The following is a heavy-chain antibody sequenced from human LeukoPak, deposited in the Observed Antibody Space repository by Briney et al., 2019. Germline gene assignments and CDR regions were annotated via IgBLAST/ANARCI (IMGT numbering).Heavy chain of an antibody. J-gene: IGHJ4*02. V-gene: IGHV4-61*10. CDR1: GGSISSGSYY. CDR3: ARLRVEKSSSPFDY. Sequence: SETLSLTCTVSGGSISSGSYYWSWIRQPAGKGLEWIGYISYSGSTNYNPSLKSRVTMSVDTSKNQFSLKLSSVTAADTAVYYCARLRVEKSSSPFDYWGQGTLVTVSS. D-gene: IGHD6-13*01. CDR2: ISYSGST.